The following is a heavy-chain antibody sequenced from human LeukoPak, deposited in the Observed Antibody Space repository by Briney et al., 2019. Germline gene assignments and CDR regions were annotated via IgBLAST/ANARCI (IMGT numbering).Heavy chain of an antibody. CDR3: ARAGGSRSPFDY. V-gene: IGHV1-2*02. J-gene: IGHJ4*02. Sequence: ASVKVSCKASGYTFTAYYMHWVRQAPGQGLEWMGWINPNSGGTNYAQKFQGRVTMTRDTSTSTFYMVLSSLKSEDTAIYYCARAGGSRSPFDYWGQGTLVTVSS. CDR2: INPNSGGT. D-gene: IGHD6-6*01. CDR1: GYTFTAYY.